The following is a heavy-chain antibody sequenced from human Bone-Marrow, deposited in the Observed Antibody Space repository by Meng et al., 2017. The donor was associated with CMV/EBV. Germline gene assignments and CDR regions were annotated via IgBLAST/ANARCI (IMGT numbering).Heavy chain of an antibody. CDR1: GFTFSSYA. V-gene: IGHV3-21*01. J-gene: IGHJ5*02. CDR2: ISSSSSYI. Sequence: GGSLRLSCAVSGFTFSSYALNWVRQAPGKGLEWVSTISSSSSYIYYADSVKGRFTISRDNAKNTLCLQMNSLTAEDTAVYYCARVATLSTIPWFDPWGQGTLVTVSS. D-gene: IGHD3-3*01. CDR3: ARVATLSTIPWFDP.